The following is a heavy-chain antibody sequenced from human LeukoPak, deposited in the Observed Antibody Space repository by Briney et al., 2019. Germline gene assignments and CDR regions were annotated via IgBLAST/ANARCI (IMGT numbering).Heavy chain of an antibody. J-gene: IGHJ4*02. CDR2: ISSSSSYI. Sequence: GGSLRLSCAASGFTFSSYSMNWVRQAPGKGLEWVSSISSSSSYIYYADSVKGRVTISRDNAKNSLYLQMNSLRAEDTAVYYCAREGRYYYDSSGYFDYWGQGTLVTVSS. CDR1: GFTFSSYS. CDR3: AREGRYYYDSSGYFDY. D-gene: IGHD3-22*01. V-gene: IGHV3-21*01.